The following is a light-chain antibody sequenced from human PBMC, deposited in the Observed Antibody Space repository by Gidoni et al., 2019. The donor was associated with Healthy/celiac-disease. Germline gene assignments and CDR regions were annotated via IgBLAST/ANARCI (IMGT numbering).Light chain of an antibody. CDR1: QSISSY. CDR3: QQSYSTLFT. Sequence: DIQMTHSPSSLSASVGDRLTNTCRASQSISSYLNWYQQKPGKAPKLLIYAASSLQSGVPSRFSGSGSGTDFTLTISSLQPEDFATYYCQQSYSTLFTFGPGTKVDIK. CDR2: AAS. J-gene: IGKJ3*01. V-gene: IGKV1-39*01.